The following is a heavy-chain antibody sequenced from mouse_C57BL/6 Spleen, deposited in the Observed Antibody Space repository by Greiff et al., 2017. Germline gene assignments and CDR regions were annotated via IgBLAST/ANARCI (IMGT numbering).Heavy chain of an antibody. V-gene: IGHV1-72*01. Sequence: VKLQQPGAELVKPGASVKLSCKASGYTFTSYWMHWVKQRPGRGLEWIGRIDPNSGGTKYNEKFKSKATLTVDKPSSTAYMQLSSLTSEDSAVYYCARSGGRYDYDAYWYFDVWGTGTTVTVSS. CDR1: GYTFTSYW. D-gene: IGHD2-4*01. CDR3: ARSGGRYDYDAYWYFDV. CDR2: IDPNSGGT. J-gene: IGHJ1*03.